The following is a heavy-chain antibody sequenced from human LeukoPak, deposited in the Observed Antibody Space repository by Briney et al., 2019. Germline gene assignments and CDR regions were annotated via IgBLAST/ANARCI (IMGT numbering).Heavy chain of an antibody. J-gene: IGHJ5*02. V-gene: IGHV1-8*03. CDR1: GYTFTSYD. Sequence: ASVKVSCKASGYTFTSYDINWVRQVTGQGLEWMGWMNPNSGNTGYAQKFQGRVTITRNTSISTAYMELSSLRSEDTAVYYCARANAYYDFWSGYRIANWFDPWGQGTLVTVSS. CDR3: ARANAYYDFWSGYRIANWFDP. D-gene: IGHD3-3*01. CDR2: MNPNSGNT.